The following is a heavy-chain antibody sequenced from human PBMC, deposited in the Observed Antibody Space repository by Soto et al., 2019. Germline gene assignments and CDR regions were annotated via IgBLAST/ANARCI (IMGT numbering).Heavy chain of an antibody. CDR1: GFTFSSYA. CDR3: ARGGGGDY. J-gene: IGHJ4*02. Sequence: QVQLVESGGGVVQPGRSLRLSCAASGFTFSSYAMHWVRQAPGKGLEWVAVISYDGSNKYYADSVKGRFTISRDNSKYTLYLQMNSLRAEDTAVYYCARGGGGDYWGQGTLVTVSS. V-gene: IGHV3-30-3*01. CDR2: ISYDGSNK.